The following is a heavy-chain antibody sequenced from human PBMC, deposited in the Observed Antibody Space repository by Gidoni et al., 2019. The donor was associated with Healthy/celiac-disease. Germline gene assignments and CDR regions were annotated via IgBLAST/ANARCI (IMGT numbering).Heavy chain of an antibody. Sequence: EVQLVESGGGLVKPGGSLRLSCAASGFTFSSYSMNWVRQAPGKGLEWVSSISSSSSYIYYADSVKGRFTISRDNAKNSLYLQMNSLRAEDTAVYYCARDSNDFWSADPPYYYYGMDVWGQGTTVTVSS. CDR2: ISSSSSYI. CDR3: ARDSNDFWSADPPYYYYGMDV. J-gene: IGHJ6*02. D-gene: IGHD3-3*01. CDR1: GFTFSSYS. V-gene: IGHV3-21*01.